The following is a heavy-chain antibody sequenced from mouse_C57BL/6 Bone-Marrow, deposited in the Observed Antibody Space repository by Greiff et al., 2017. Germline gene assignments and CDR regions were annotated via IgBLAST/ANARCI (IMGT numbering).Heavy chain of an antibody. CDR2: INYDGSST. Sequence: EVMLVESEGGLVQPGSSMKLSCTASGFTFSDYYMAWVRQVPEKGLEWVANINYDGSSTYYLDSLKSRFIISRDNAKNILCLQMSSLKSEDTATYYCARGSGMDYWGQGTSVTVSS. V-gene: IGHV5-16*01. J-gene: IGHJ4*01. D-gene: IGHD3-1*01. CDR3: ARGSGMDY. CDR1: GFTFSDYY.